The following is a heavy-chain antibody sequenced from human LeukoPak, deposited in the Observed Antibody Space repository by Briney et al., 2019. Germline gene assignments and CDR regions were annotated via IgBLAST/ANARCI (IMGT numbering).Heavy chain of an antibody. J-gene: IGHJ5*02. D-gene: IGHD4-17*01. V-gene: IGHV1-24*01. Sequence: ASVKVSCKVSGYTLTELSMHWVRQAPGKGLEWMGGFDPEDGETIYAQKFQGRVTMTEDTSTDTAYMELSSLRSEDTAVYYCATEAGGTVTRWFDPWGQGTLVTVSS. CDR1: GYTLTELS. CDR3: ATEAGGTVTRWFDP. CDR2: FDPEDGET.